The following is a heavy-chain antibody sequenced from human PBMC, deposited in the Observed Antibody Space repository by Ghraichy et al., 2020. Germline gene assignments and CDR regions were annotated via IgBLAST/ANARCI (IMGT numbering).Heavy chain of an antibody. CDR3: ARGPGGDRSGYYYFSAFDI. V-gene: IGHV4-34*01. D-gene: IGHD3-22*01. CDR1: GGSFSGYY. J-gene: IGHJ3*02. Sequence: SETLSLTCAVYGGSFSGYYWSWIRQPPGKGLEWIGEINHSGSTNYNPSLKSRVTISVDTSMNQFSLKLTSVTAADSAMYFCARGPGGDRSGYYYFSAFDIWGLGTMVTVSS. CDR2: INHSGST.